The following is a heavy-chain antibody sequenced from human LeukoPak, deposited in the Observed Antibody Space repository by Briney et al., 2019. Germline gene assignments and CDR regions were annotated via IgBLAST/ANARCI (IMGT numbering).Heavy chain of an antibody. CDR1: GFTFSSYS. J-gene: IGHJ4*02. CDR3: TRLHGGYPFDY. CDR2: ISSSSVTI. Sequence: GGSVRLSCAASGFTFSSYSMNWVRQAPGKGLEWISYISSSSVTIYYADSVKGRFTISRDNAKNSLYLQMNSLRAEDTAVYYCTRLHGGYPFDYWGQGTLVTVSS. V-gene: IGHV3-48*01. D-gene: IGHD2-15*01.